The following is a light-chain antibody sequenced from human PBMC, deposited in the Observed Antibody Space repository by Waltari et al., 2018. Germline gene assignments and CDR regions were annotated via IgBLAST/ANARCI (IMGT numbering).Light chain of an antibody. Sequence: DIVMTQSPDSLAVSLGYRANPNCRPSHRVSSDSNNKNYLAWYQQKPGQPPKLIINWASTRESGVPDRFSGSGSGTEFTLTISSLXXXDVALYYCQQFYSSPLTFGGGTKVEIK. CDR1: HRVSSDSNNKNY. CDR2: WAS. J-gene: IGKJ4*01. V-gene: IGKV4-1*01. CDR3: QQFYSSPLT.